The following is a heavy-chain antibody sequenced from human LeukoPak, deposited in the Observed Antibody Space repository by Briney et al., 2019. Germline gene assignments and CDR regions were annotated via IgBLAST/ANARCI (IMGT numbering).Heavy chain of an antibody. V-gene: IGHV1-2*02. Sequence: ASVKVSCKASGYTFTSYYMHWVRQAPGQGLEWMGWINPNSGGTNYAQKFQGRVTMTRDTSISTAYMELSRLRSDDTAVYYCARDPRGSSDYYYYGMDVWGQGTTVTVSS. CDR1: GYTFTSYY. CDR2: INPNSGGT. J-gene: IGHJ6*02. D-gene: IGHD6-13*01. CDR3: ARDPRGSSDYYYYGMDV.